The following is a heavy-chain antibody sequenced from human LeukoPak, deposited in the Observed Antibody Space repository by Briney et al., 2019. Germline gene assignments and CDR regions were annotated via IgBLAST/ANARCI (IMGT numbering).Heavy chain of an antibody. D-gene: IGHD1-26*01. CDR3: AREWELET. V-gene: IGHV3-7*01. CDR2: IKQDGTDK. CDR1: GFTFSYYW. Sequence: GGSLRLSCAASGFTFSYYWMSWVRQAPGKGLEWVANIKQDGTDKYYVDSVRGRFTISRDNAKNSLYLQMNSLRAEDTAVYYCAREWELETWGQGTLVTVSS. J-gene: IGHJ5*02.